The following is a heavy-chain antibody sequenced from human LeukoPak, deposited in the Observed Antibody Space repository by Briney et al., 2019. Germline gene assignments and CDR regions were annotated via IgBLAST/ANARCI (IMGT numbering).Heavy chain of an antibody. CDR2: IYSGGST. Sequence: GGSLRLSCAASGFTVSSNYMSWVRQAPGKGLEWVSVIYSGGSTYYADSVKGRFTISRDNSKNTLYLQMNSLRAEDTAVYYCARDSYYDSSGPPPIWGQGTMVTVSS. J-gene: IGHJ3*02. CDR1: GFTVSSNY. D-gene: IGHD3-22*01. CDR3: ARDSYYDSSGPPPI. V-gene: IGHV3-66*01.